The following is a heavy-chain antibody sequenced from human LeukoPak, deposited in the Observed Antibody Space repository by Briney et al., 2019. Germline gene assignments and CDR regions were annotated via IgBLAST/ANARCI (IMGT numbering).Heavy chain of an antibody. Sequence: GGSLRLSCAASGFTFSSYGMYWVRQAPGKGLEWVGRIKSKTDGGTTDYAAPVKGRFTISRDDSKNTLYLQMNSLKTEDTAVYYCTTGRYYYDSSGYEYPDYWGQGTLVTVSS. J-gene: IGHJ4*02. CDR3: TTGRYYYDSSGYEYPDY. CDR1: GFTFSSYG. V-gene: IGHV3-15*01. CDR2: IKSKTDGGTT. D-gene: IGHD3-22*01.